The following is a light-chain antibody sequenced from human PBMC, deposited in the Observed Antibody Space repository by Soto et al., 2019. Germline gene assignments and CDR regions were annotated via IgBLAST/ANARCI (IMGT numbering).Light chain of an antibody. CDR1: SSDIGAGYR. J-gene: IGLJ2*01. CDR3: QSFDKYLSVVV. V-gene: IGLV1-40*01. CDR2: DNT. Sequence: QSLLTQPPSVSGAPGERVTISCTGSSSDIGAGYRVRWYQQVPGTAPKLLIYDNTNRPSGVSVRFSGSKSGTSASLAISGLQAEDEADYYCQSFDKYLSVVVFGGGTKVTVL.